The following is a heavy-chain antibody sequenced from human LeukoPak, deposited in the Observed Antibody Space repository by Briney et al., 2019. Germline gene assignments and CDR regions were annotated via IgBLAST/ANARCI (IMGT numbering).Heavy chain of an antibody. CDR1: GGTFSSYA. CDR3: ARGLYGSGSYYSWDNWFDP. J-gene: IGHJ5*02. V-gene: IGHV1-69*05. Sequence: SVKVSCKASGGTFSSYAISWVRQAPGQGLEWMGGIIPIFGTANYAQKFQGRVTISTDESTSTAYMELSSLRSEDTAVYYCARGLYGSGSYYSWDNWFDPWGQGTLVTVSS. CDR2: IIPIFGTA. D-gene: IGHD3-10*01.